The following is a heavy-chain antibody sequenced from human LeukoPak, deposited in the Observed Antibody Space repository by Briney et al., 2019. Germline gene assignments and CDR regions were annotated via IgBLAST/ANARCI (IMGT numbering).Heavy chain of an antibody. Sequence: SETLSLTCTVSGYSISRGYSWGWIRQPPGKGLEWIGNIYHSGSTNNSPSLKSRVTISVDTSKNQFSLKLSSVTAADTAVYFCAREDYYNSGGYYLDYWGQGTLVTVSS. CDR2: IYHSGST. J-gene: IGHJ4*02. CDR1: GYSISRGYS. D-gene: IGHD3-22*01. V-gene: IGHV4-38-2*02. CDR3: AREDYYNSGGYYLDY.